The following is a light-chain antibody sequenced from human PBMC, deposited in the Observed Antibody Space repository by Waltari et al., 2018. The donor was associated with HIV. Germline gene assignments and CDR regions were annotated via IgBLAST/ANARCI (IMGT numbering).Light chain of an antibody. CDR2: GVS. CDR3: QQYGSSPPIT. CDR1: QSVSSSY. J-gene: IGKJ5*01. Sequence: EIVLTQSPGTLSLSPGDGATLSCRASQSVSSSYFAWYQQKPGRAPSLLIYGVSSRATGIPDRFSGSGSGTDFTLIISRLEPEDFAVYYCQQYGSSPPITFGQGTRLEIK. V-gene: IGKV3-20*01.